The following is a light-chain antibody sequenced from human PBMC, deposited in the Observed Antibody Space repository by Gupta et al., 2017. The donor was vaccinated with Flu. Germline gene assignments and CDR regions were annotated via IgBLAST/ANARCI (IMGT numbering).Light chain of an antibody. CDR2: RNN. V-gene: IGLV1-47*01. CDR1: SSNIGSNY. CDR3: AAWDDSLSGLV. J-gene: IGLJ1*01. Sequence: QSVLTQPPSASGTPGQRVTISCSGRSSNIGSNYVYWYQQLPGTAPKLLIYRNNQRPSGVPDRFSGSKSGTSASLAISGLRSEDDADYYCAAWDDSLSGLVFGTGTKGNVL.